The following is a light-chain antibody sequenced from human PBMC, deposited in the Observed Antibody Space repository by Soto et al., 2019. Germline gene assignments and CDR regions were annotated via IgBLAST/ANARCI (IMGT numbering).Light chain of an antibody. CDR1: ISDVGGYNY. V-gene: IGLV2-14*01. J-gene: IGLJ1*01. CDR2: EFS. Sequence: QCLLTQDASVSKSPGKSITIYCTGTISDVGGYNYVSWYQQHPGKAPKLMIYEFSNRPSGVSNRFSGSTSGNTASLTISGLQADDEADYYRSSYTSSSTSVFGTGTKVTVL. CDR3: SSYTSSSTSV.